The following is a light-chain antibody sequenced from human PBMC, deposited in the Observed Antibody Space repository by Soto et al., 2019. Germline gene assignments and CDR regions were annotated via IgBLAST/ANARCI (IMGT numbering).Light chain of an antibody. CDR1: SSDVGGYNY. Sequence: LTQPASVSGSPGQSITVSCTGTSSDVGGYNYVSWYQQHPGKAPRLMIYDVTNRPSGASNRFSGSKSGNTASLTISGLQAEDEADYYCSSYRRGSTYVFGTGTKVTVL. V-gene: IGLV2-14*01. CDR3: SSYRRGSTYV. CDR2: DVT. J-gene: IGLJ1*01.